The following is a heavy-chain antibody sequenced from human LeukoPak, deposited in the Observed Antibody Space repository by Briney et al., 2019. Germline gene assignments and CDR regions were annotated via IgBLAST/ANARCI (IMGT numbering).Heavy chain of an antibody. J-gene: IGHJ4*02. CDR2: INPNSGGT. V-gene: IGHV1-2*02. CDR3: ARVTLSGSYPFDY. D-gene: IGHD1-26*01. CDR1: GYTFTGYY. Sequence: ASVKVSCKASGYTFTGYYMHWVRQAPGQGLEWMGWINPNSGGTNYAQKFQGRVTMTTDTSTSTAYMELRSLRSDDTAVYHCARVTLSGSYPFDYWGQGTLVTVSS.